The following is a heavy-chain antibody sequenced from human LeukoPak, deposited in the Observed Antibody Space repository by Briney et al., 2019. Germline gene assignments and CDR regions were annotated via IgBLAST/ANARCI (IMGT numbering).Heavy chain of an antibody. D-gene: IGHD1-26*01. CDR2: IYSGRST. CDR1: GFTFSSYG. V-gene: IGHV3-53*01. CDR3: ARDRGGTNIREFDP. Sequence: GGSLRLSCAASGFTFSSYGMSWVRQAPGKGLEWVSLIYSGRSTDYADSVKGRFTISRDNSKNTLYLQMNSLRAEDTAVYYCARDRGGTNIREFDPWGQGTLVTVSS. J-gene: IGHJ5*02.